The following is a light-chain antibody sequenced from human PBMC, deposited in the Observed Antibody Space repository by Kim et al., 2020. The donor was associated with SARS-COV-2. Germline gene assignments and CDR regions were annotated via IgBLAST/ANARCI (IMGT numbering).Light chain of an antibody. CDR2: WSS. Sequence: INCKSSQSVIYSLNNMNYLASYQQKPGPPPNLLIYWSSTRESVVPDRFSGSGSETDFNLTISSLQAEDVAVYYCQQYYSTPWTFGQGTKVDIK. V-gene: IGKV4-1*01. J-gene: IGKJ1*01. CDR3: QQYYSTPWT. CDR1: QSVIYSLNNMNY.